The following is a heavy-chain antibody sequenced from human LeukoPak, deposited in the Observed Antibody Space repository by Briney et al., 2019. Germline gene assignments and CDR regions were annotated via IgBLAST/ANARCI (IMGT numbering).Heavy chain of an antibody. CDR1: GFTFSSYL. CDR3: ARELRFLELDAFDI. J-gene: IGHJ3*02. V-gene: IGHV3-7*01. Sequence: PGGSLRLSCAASGFTFSSYLMSWVRQAPGKGLEWVANIKQDGSEKYYVDSVKGRFTISRDNAKNSLYLQMNSLRAEDTAVYYCARELRFLELDAFDIWGQGTMLTVSS. CDR2: IKQDGSEK. D-gene: IGHD3-3*01.